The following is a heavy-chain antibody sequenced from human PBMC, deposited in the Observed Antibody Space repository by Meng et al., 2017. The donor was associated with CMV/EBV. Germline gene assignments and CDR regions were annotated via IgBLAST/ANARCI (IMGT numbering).Heavy chain of an antibody. Sequence: GESLKISCAASGFTFSSYWMSWVRQAPGKGLEWVANIKQDGSEKYYVDSVKGRFTISRDNAKNSLYLQMNSLRAEDTAVYYCAREDIVVVPAAYYYYGMDVWGQGTTVTVSS. CDR3: AREDIVVVPAAYYYYGMDV. CDR1: GFTFSSYW. CDR2: IKQDGSEK. J-gene: IGHJ6*02. V-gene: IGHV3-7*01. D-gene: IGHD2-2*01.